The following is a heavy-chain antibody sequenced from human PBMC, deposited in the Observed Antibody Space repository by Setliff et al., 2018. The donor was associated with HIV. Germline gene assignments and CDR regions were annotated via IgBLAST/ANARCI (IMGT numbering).Heavy chain of an antibody. J-gene: IGHJ4*02. CDR1: GGSISSSSSY. D-gene: IGHD5-18*01. V-gene: IGHV4-39*01. Sequence: PSETLSLTCIVSGGSISSSSSYWGWIRQPPGKGLEWIGNIYYSGSTYYNPSLKSRVTISVDTSKNQFSLRLSFVTAADTAVYYCARTRGYTYGYIDSWGQGTLVTVSS. CDR3: ARTRGYTYGYIDS. CDR2: IYYSGST.